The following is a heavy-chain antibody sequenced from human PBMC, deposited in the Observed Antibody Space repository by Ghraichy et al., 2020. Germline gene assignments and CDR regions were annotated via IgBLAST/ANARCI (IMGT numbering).Heavy chain of an antibody. CDR1: GFTFSNAW. D-gene: IGHD3-10*01. J-gene: IGHJ4*02. CDR3: TTRTTMVQGPFDY. V-gene: IGHV3-15*01. CDR2: IKSKTDGGTT. Sequence: GGSLILSCAASGFTFSNAWMSWVRQAPGKGLEWVGRIKSKTDGGTTDYAAPVKGRFTISRDDSKNTLYLQMNSLKTEDTAVYYCTTRTTMVQGPFDYWGQGTLVTVSS.